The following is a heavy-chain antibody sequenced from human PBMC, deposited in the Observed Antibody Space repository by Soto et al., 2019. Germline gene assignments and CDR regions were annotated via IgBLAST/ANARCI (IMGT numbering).Heavy chain of an antibody. Sequence: GGSLRLSCAASGFTFSSYAMHWVRQAPGKGLEWVAVISYDGSNKYYADSVKGRFTISRDNSKNTLYLQMNSLRAEDTAVYYCARDSDYGDYRPFFEYWGQGTLVTVS. CDR2: ISYDGSNK. V-gene: IGHV3-30-3*01. J-gene: IGHJ4*02. CDR1: GFTFSSYA. CDR3: ARDSDYGDYRPFFEY. D-gene: IGHD4-17*01.